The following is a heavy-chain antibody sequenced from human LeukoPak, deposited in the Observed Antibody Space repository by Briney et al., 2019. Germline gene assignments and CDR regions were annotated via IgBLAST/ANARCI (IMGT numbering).Heavy chain of an antibody. CDR2: ISYDGSNK. V-gene: IGHV3-30*04. CDR1: GFTFSSYA. CDR3: ARDHGGSSLPWFYYYGMDV. Sequence: GGSLRLSCAASGFTFSSYAMHWVRQAPGKGLEWVAVISYDGSNKYYADSVKGRFTISRDNSKNTLYLQMNSLRAEDTAVYYCARDHGGSSLPWFYYYGMDVWGQGTTVTVSS. J-gene: IGHJ6*02. D-gene: IGHD6-13*01.